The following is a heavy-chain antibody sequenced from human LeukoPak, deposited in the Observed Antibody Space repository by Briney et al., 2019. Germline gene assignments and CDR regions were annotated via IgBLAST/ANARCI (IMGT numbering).Heavy chain of an antibody. CDR3: TRGHWGLQS. D-gene: IGHD7-27*01. CDR1: GASVTDYY. V-gene: IGHV4-59*02. CDR2: IHHSGNS. Sequence: SETLFLTCTVSGASVTDYYWSWIRQSPGEGLEWISYIHHSGNSDYNPSLRSRVTTSLDTSKNQFSLNLISVTAADTAVYYCTRGHWGLQSWSQGTLVTVSS. J-gene: IGHJ5*02.